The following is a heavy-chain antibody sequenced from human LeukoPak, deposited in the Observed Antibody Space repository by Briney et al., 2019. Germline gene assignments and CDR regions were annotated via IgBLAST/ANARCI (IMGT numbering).Heavy chain of an antibody. Sequence: AGGSLRLSCAASGFTFSSYAMHWVRQAPGKGLEWVAVISYDGSNKYYADSVKGRFTISRDNSKNTLYLQMNSLRAEDTAVYYCARGGEWQWLPPLDAFDIWGQGTMVTVSS. V-gene: IGHV3-30-3*01. CDR2: ISYDGSNK. CDR3: ARGGEWQWLPPLDAFDI. D-gene: IGHD6-19*01. J-gene: IGHJ3*02. CDR1: GFTFSSYA.